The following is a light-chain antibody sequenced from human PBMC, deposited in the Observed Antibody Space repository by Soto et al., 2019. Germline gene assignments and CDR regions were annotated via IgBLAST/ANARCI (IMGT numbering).Light chain of an antibody. CDR3: QQYNNWPPIT. CDR1: QSVSSN. Sequence: EIVLPHSPGTLSVSPGERATRSCRASQSVSSNLAWYQQKPGQAPRLLIYGASTRATGIPARFSGSGSGTEFILTISSLQSEDFAVYYCQQYNNWPPITFGQGTRLEIK. CDR2: GAS. J-gene: IGKJ5*01. V-gene: IGKV3-15*01.